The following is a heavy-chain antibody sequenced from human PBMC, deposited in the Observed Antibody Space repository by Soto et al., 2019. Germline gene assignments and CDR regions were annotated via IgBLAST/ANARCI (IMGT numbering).Heavy chain of an antibody. CDR3: ARRRGESYYGRDY. Sequence: QVQLLQSGAEVKKPGASVKISCKASGYNFNNYEINWVRQAPAQGLEWMGWMKGYSGNPLYAQNFQGRLTLTRDTSTTTAYLELTSLAYEDTAIFLWARRRGESYYGRDYWCQGKRVTVSS. D-gene: IGHD1-26*01. J-gene: IGHJ4*02. V-gene: IGHV1-8*01. CDR1: GYNFNNYE. CDR2: MKGYSGNP.